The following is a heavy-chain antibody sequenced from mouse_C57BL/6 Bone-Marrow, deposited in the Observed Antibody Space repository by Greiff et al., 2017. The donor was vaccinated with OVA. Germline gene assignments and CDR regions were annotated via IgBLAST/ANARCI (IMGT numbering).Heavy chain of an antibody. CDR3: TRRVTTRAWFAY. D-gene: IGHD2-2*01. V-gene: IGHV1-15*01. J-gene: IGHJ3*01. CDR2: IDPETGGT. Sequence: VQLQESGAELVRPGASVTLSCKASGYTFTDYEMHWVKQTPVHGLEWIGAIDPETGGTAYNQKFKGKAILTADKSSSTAYMELRSLTSEDSAVYYCTRRVTTRAWFAYWGQGTLVTVSA. CDR1: GYTFTDYE.